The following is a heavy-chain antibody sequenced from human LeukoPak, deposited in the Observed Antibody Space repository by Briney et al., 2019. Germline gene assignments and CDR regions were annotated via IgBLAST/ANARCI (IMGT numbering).Heavy chain of an antibody. D-gene: IGHD6-25*01. V-gene: IGHV5-51*01. Sequence: GESLKISCKGSGYSFTSYWIGWVRQMPGKGLEWMGIIYPGDSDTRYSPSFQGQVTISADKSISTAYLQWSSLKASDTAMYYCVRVNSLGDSSGPVDYWGQGTLVTVSS. CDR2: IYPGDSDT. CDR3: VRVNSLGDSSGPVDY. CDR1: GYSFTSYW. J-gene: IGHJ4*02.